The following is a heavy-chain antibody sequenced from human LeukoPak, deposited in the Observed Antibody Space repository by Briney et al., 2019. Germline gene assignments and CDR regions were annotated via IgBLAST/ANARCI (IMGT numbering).Heavy chain of an antibody. CDR2: IIPIFGTA. CDR1: GGTFSSYA. J-gene: IGHJ5*02. CDR3: ARDQSGYSYGHP. V-gene: IGHV1-69*13. Sequence: ASVKVSCKASGGTFSSYAISWVRQAPGQGLEWMGGIIPIFGTANYAQKFQGRATITADESTSTAYMELSSLRSEDTAVYYCARDQSGYSYGHPWGQGTLVTVSS. D-gene: IGHD5-18*01.